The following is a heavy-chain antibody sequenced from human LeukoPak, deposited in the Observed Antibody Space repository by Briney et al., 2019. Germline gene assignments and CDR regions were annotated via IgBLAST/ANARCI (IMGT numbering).Heavy chain of an antibody. CDR3: ARGSSSSFYYFDY. D-gene: IGHD6-6*01. V-gene: IGHV1-69*02. CDR2: IIPILGIA. J-gene: IGHJ4*02. CDR1: GGTFSSYT. Sequence: ASVKVSCKASGGTFSSYTISWVRQAPGQGLEWMGRIIPILGIANYAQKFQGRVTITADKSTSTAYMELSSLRSEDTAVYYCARGSSSSFYYFDYWGQGTLVTVSS.